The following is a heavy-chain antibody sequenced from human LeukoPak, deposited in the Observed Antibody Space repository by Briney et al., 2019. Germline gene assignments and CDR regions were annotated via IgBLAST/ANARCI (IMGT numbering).Heavy chain of an antibody. J-gene: IGHJ4*02. CDR2: VSSSGAGT. CDR3: ARAGGYDQYYFDY. V-gene: IGHV3-23*01. CDR1: GFTFSDYA. D-gene: IGHD5-12*01. Sequence: GGSLRLSCAASGFTFSDYAMSWVRQAPGKGLEWVSTVSSSGAGTYYADSVKGRFTTSRDNSKYTLYLQMNSLKTEDTAVYYCARAGGYDQYYFDYWGQGTLVTVSS.